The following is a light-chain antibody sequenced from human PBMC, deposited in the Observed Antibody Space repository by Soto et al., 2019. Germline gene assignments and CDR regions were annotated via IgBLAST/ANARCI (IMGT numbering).Light chain of an antibody. CDR1: QRISTW. V-gene: IGKV1-5*01. Sequence: DIQMTQSPSTLSASVGDGVSITCRASQRISTWLAWYQQKPGKAPKLLIYAASTLQSGVPSRFSGSGSGTDFTLTISCLQSEDFATYYCQQYYSYPWTFGQGTKVDIK. J-gene: IGKJ1*01. CDR2: AAS. CDR3: QQYYSYPWT.